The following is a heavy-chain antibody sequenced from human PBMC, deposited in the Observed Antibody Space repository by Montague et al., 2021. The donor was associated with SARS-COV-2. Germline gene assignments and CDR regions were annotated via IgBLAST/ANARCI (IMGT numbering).Heavy chain of an antibody. CDR2: INHGGIT. Sequence: SETLSLTCAVYGGSFSGYHWNWIRQPPGKGLEWIGEINHGGITNYNPSLKSRLTISADTSKNQFSLKLTSVAAADTAVYYCARDGDEGYFFEYWGKGLLVTVSS. CDR1: GGSFSGYH. D-gene: IGHD2/OR15-2a*01. CDR3: ARDGDEGYFFEY. V-gene: IGHV4-34*01. J-gene: IGHJ4*02.